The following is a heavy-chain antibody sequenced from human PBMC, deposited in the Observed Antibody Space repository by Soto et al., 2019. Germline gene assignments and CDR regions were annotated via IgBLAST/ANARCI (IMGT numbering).Heavy chain of an antibody. CDR3: AKDEEITWGGSWYSFDC. CDR2: ISGSGGST. CDR1: GFTFSSYA. J-gene: IGHJ4*02. Sequence: EVQLLESGGGLVQPGGSLRLSCAASGFTFSSYAMSWVRQAPGKGLEWVSAISGSGGSTYYADSVKGRFTISRDNSKNTLYLQMNSLRAEDTAVYYCAKDEEITWGGSWYSFDCWGQGSLVTVSS. D-gene: IGHD6-13*01. V-gene: IGHV3-23*01.